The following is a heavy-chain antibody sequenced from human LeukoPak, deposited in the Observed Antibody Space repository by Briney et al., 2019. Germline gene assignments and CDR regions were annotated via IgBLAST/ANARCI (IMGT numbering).Heavy chain of an antibody. D-gene: IGHD3-22*01. CDR3: ARAYDSSGLDWFDP. CDR1: GYSFTRYW. V-gene: IGHV5-51*01. Sequence: GESPKISCQGSGYSFTRYWIGWVRQMPGKGLEWMGIIYPGDSDTRYSPSSQGQVTISADKSISTAYLQWSSLKASDTAMYYCARAYDSSGLDWFDPWGQGTLVTVSS. CDR2: IYPGDSDT. J-gene: IGHJ5*02.